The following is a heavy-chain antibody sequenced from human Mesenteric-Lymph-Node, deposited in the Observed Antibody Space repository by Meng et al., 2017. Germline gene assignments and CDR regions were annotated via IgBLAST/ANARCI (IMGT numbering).Heavy chain of an antibody. CDR2: LNPNRGDT. CDR1: GYTFPDYS. CDR3: ARGIVDGYGGDSWFDP. D-gene: IGHD5-18*01. J-gene: IGHJ5*02. Sequence: QVQPVQFGAEVKKRGPSVKVYCKASGYTFPDYSMQWVRQAPGQGLEWMGRLNPNRGDTNYAQKFQGRVTMTRDTSISTAYMELSRLTSDDTAVYYCARGIVDGYGGDSWFDPWGQGTLVTVSS. V-gene: IGHV1-2*06.